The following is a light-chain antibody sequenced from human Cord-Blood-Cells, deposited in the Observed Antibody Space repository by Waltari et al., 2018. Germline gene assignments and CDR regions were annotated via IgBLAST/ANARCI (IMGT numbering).Light chain of an antibody. CDR1: SSYIGSNY. CDR3: AAWDDSLSGPV. J-gene: IGLJ2*01. CDR2: RNN. Sequence: QSVLTQPPSASGTPGQRVTISCSGSSSYIGSNYVSWYQQPPGTAPKPLIYRNNQRPSGVPDRFSGSKSGTSSSLAISGLRAEDEADYYCAAWDDSLSGPVFGGGTKLTV. V-gene: IGLV1-47*01.